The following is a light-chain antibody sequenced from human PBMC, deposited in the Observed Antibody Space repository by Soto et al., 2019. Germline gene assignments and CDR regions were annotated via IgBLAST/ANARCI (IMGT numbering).Light chain of an antibody. Sequence: DIQMTQSPYSLSASVGDTVTITCQASQDISHYLNWYQQKPGKALKLLIYDASNLHPGVPSRFRGSGSGTEFSFNITSLQPEDVATYYCQKYDDLPITCGQGTRLAIK. CDR1: QDISHY. CDR2: DAS. CDR3: QKYDDLPIT. V-gene: IGKV1-33*01. J-gene: IGKJ5*01.